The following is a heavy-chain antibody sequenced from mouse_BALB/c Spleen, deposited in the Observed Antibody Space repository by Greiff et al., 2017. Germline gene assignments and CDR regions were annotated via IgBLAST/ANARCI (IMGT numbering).Heavy chain of an antibody. Sequence: QVQLQQSGAELVRPGASVKLSCKASGYTFTSYWMNWVKQRPEQGLEWIGRIDPYDSETHYNQKFKDKAILTVDKSSSTAYMQLSSLTSEDSAVYYCGHYGNYEGFAYWGQGTLVTVSA. D-gene: IGHD2-1*01. J-gene: IGHJ3*01. CDR2: IDPYDSET. CDR3: GHYGNYEGFAY. V-gene: IGHV1-74*01. CDR1: GYTFTSYW.